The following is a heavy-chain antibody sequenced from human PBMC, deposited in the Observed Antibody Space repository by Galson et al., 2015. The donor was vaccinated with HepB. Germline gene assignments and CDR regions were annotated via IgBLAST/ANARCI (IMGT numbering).Heavy chain of an antibody. CDR2: IDPSDSYT. CDR3: AREVVVPAAMHAGDRHYYYYGMDV. CDR1: GYSFTSYW. V-gene: IGHV5-10-1*01. D-gene: IGHD2-2*01. J-gene: IGHJ6*02. Sequence: QSGAEVKKPGESLRISCKGSGYSFTSYWISWVRQMPGKGLEWMGRIDPSDSYTNYSPSFQGHVTISADKSISTAYLQWSSLKASDTAMYYCAREVVVPAAMHAGDRHYYYYGMDVWGQGTTVTVSS.